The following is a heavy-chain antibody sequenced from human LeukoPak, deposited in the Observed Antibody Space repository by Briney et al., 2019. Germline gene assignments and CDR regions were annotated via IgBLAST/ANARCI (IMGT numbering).Heavy chain of an antibody. CDR3: AKGPYDYSNHYIDY. J-gene: IGHJ4*02. CDR1: GFTFSSYA. V-gene: IGHV3-23*01. Sequence: GGSPRLSCTASGFTFSSYAMSWVRQAPGKGLEWVSAISGSGGSAYYADSVKGRFTFSRDNSKNTLYLQMNSLRAEDTAVYYCAKGPYDYSNHYIDYWGQGTLVIVSS. CDR2: ISGSGGSA. D-gene: IGHD4-11*01.